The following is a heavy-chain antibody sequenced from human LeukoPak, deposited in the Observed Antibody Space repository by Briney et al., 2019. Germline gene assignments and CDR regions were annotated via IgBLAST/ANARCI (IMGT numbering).Heavy chain of an antibody. Sequence: ASVKVSCKASGYTFTGYYMHWVRQAPGQGLEWMGRINPNSGGTNYAQKLQGRVTMTRDTSISTAYMELSRLRSDDTAVYYCARDGWALPNVQQWSMSGEFDYWGQGTLVTVSS. D-gene: IGHD3-10*02. CDR2: INPNSGGT. CDR3: ARDGWALPNVQQWSMSGEFDY. J-gene: IGHJ4*02. CDR1: GYTFTGYY. V-gene: IGHV1-2*06.